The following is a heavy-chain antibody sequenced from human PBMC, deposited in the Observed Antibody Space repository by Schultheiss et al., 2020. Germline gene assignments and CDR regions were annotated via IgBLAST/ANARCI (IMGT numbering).Heavy chain of an antibody. CDR3: ARWTATSRAYYYYYGMDV. Sequence: SQTLSLTCTVSGGSISSGGYYWSWIRQHPGKGLEWIGEINHSGSTNYNPSLKSRVTISVDTSKNQFSLKLSSVTAADTAVYYCARWTATSRAYYYYYGMDVWGQGTTVTVSS. V-gene: IGHV4-31*03. D-gene: IGHD3-10*01. J-gene: IGHJ6*02. CDR2: INHSGST. CDR1: GGSISSGGYY.